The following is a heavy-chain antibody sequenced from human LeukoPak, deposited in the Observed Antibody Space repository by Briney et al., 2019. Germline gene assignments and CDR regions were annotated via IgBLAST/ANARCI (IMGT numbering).Heavy chain of an antibody. CDR1: GFTVSSNY. J-gene: IGHJ5*02. V-gene: IGHV3-53*01. Sequence: GGSLRLSCAASGFTVSSNYMSWVRQAPGKGLEWVSVIYSGGSTYYADSVKGRFTISRDNSKNTLYLQMNSLRAEDTAVYYCATELWFGELSNWFDPWGQGTLVTVSS. CDR2: IYSGGST. D-gene: IGHD3-10*01. CDR3: ATELWFGELSNWFDP.